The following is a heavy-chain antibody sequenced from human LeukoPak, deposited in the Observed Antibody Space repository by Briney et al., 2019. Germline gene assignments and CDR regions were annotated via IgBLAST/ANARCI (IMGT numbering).Heavy chain of an antibody. D-gene: IGHD3-3*01. CDR2: ISYDGSNK. CDR3: VRGVTIFDGMDV. CDR1: GFTFSSYA. V-gene: IGHV3-30-3*01. Sequence: GRSLRLSCAASGFTFSSYAMHWVRQAPGKGLEWVAVISYDGSNKYYADSVKGRFTISRDNSKNTLYLQMNSLRAEDTAVYYCVRGVTIFDGMDVWGQGTTVTVSS. J-gene: IGHJ6*02.